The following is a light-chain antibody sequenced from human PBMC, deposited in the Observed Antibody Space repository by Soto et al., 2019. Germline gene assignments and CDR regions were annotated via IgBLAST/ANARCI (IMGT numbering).Light chain of an antibody. CDR1: QTVRNNY. J-gene: IGKJ1*01. V-gene: IGKV3-20*01. Sequence: EFLMTQSPGTLSLSPGERATLSCRASQTVRNNYLAWYQQKPGQAPRLLIYGASNRATGIPDRLSGSGSGTEFTLTISRKEPEDFAVYYCQQYGSSGTFGQGTKVDIK. CDR3: QQYGSSGT. CDR2: GAS.